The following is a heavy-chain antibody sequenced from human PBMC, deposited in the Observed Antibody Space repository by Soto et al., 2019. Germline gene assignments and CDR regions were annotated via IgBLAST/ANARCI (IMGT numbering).Heavy chain of an antibody. CDR1: GFTFSDYS. V-gene: IGHV3-11*01. D-gene: IGHD2-2*03. J-gene: IGHJ6*02. CDR3: ATVGYCSSTSCQTRYYYYGMDV. Sequence: PGGSLRLSCAASGFTFSDYSMNWVRQAPGKGLEWVSYISRSGSDIYYADSVKGRFTISRDNAKNSLFLQMNSLRAEDTAVYYCATVGYCSSTSCQTRYYYYGMDVWCQGTTVTVSS. CDR2: ISRSGSDI.